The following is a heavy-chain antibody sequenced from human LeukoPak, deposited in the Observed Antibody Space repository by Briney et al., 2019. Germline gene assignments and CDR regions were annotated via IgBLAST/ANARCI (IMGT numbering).Heavy chain of an antibody. Sequence: SGGSLRLSCAASGFTFSSYAMSWVRQAPGKGLERVSAISGSGGSTYYADSVKGRFTISRDNSKSTLYLQMNSLRAEDTAVYYCAFSSGWYYFDYWGQGTLVTVSS. J-gene: IGHJ4*02. V-gene: IGHV3-23*01. CDR3: AFSSGWYYFDY. CDR1: GFTFSSYA. D-gene: IGHD6-19*01. CDR2: ISGSGGST.